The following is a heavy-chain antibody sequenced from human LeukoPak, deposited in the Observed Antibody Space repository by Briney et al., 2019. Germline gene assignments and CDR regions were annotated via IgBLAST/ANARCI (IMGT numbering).Heavy chain of an antibody. V-gene: IGHV3-21*04. Sequence: GGSLRLSCAASGFTFNTYSMNWARQAPGKGLEWVSSIDSSSGYMFYADSVKGRFTISRDNSKNTLSLQMNSLRAEDTAVYYCAREKGRGVISPYFDYWGQGTLVTVSS. D-gene: IGHD3-10*01. CDR3: AREKGRGVISPYFDY. J-gene: IGHJ4*02. CDR1: GFTFNTYS. CDR2: IDSSSGYM.